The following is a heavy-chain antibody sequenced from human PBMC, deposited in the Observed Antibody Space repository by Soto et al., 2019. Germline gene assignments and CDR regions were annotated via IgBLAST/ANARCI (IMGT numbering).Heavy chain of an antibody. CDR3: AIDSTHDYCSGRSCYHNWFNP. CDR1: GGTFSSYA. J-gene: IGHJ5*02. V-gene: IGHV1-69*13. Sequence: GASVKVSCKASGGTFSSYAISWVRQAPGQGLEWMGGIIPIFGTANYAQKFQGRVTITADESTSTAYMELSSLRSEDTAVYYCAIDSTHDYCSGRSCYHNWFNPWGQGTLVTVSS. D-gene: IGHD2-15*01. CDR2: IIPIFGTA.